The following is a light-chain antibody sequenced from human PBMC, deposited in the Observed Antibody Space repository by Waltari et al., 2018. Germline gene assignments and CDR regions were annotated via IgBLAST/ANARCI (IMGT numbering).Light chain of an antibody. CDR3: YSYAGGYTFV. J-gene: IGLJ2*01. V-gene: IGLV2-11*01. CDR2: DVT. CDR1: SGNVGGYDY. Sequence: QSALTQPRSVSGSPGQSVTISCTGTSGNVGGYDYVSWYQQPPGKAPTLMIYDVTKRPPGVPDRFSGSKSGNTAFLTISGLQAEDEADYHCYSYAGGYTFVFGPGTKLAVL.